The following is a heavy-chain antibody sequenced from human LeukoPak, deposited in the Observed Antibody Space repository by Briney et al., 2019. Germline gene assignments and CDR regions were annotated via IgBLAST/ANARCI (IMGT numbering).Heavy chain of an antibody. D-gene: IGHD3-22*01. J-gene: IGHJ4*02. Sequence: ASVKVSCKASGYTFTGYYMHWVRQAPGQGLEWMGWINPNSGGTNYAQKFQGRVTMTRDTSISTAYMDLSRLRSDDTAVYYCARDPYDSSAYYYSYFDYWGQGTLVTVSS. V-gene: IGHV1-2*02. CDR1: GYTFTGYY. CDR3: ARDPYDSSAYYYSYFDY. CDR2: INPNSGGT.